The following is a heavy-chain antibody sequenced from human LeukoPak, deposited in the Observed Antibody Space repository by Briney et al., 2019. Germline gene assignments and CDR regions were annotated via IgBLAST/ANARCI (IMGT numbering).Heavy chain of an antibody. Sequence: GESLNISCQASGYSFTDYWIGWVRQVPREGLEWMGIIYPGDSDTRYNPSFQGQVTISADKSIRTAYLQWSSLKASDTAMYYCARSDQLRWFGEARRPYYYGMDVWGQGTAVTVSS. D-gene: IGHD3-10*01. CDR2: IYPGDSDT. CDR1: GYSFTDYW. CDR3: ARSDQLRWFGEARRPYYYGMDV. V-gene: IGHV5-51*01. J-gene: IGHJ6*02.